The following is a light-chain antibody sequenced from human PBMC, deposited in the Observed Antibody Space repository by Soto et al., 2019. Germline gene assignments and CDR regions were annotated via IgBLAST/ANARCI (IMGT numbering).Light chain of an antibody. Sequence: QAVVTQPPSLSETPGQRVTISCSGSRSNIGGHIVNWYQQLPGMAPKLLMSANNQRSSGVPERFSGSMSGSSASLAISGLQSEDEAAYYCASWDDSLNGLVFGGGTKVTVL. J-gene: IGLJ2*01. CDR2: ANN. CDR3: ASWDDSLNGLV. CDR1: RSNIGGHI. V-gene: IGLV1-44*01.